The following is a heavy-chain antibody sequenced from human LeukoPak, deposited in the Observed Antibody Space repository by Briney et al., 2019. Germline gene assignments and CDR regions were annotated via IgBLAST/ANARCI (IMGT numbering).Heavy chain of an antibody. CDR1: GFTFSSYG. D-gene: IGHD5-12*01. CDR3: ARGFGGYRDY. Sequence: GGSLRLSCAASGFTFSSYGMHWVRQAPGKGLEWVAFIRNDGSNRYYADSVKGRFTISRDNAKDSLYLQMNSLRADDTAVYYCARGFGGYRDYWGQGTLVTVSS. V-gene: IGHV3-30*02. CDR2: IRNDGSNR. J-gene: IGHJ4*02.